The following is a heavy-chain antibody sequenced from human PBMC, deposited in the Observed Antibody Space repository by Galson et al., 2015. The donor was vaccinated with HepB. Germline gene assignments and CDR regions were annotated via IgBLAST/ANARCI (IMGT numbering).Heavy chain of an antibody. D-gene: IGHD6-19*01. V-gene: IGHV4-39*01. CDR3: ARHLAVAGDY. CDR1: GGSISSSSYY. CDR2: IYYSGST. J-gene: IGHJ4*02. Sequence: ETLSLTCTVSGGSISSSSYYWGWIRQPPGKGLEWIGSIYYSGSTYYNPSLKSRVTISVDTTKNQFSLKLSSVTAADTAVYYCARHLAVAGDYWGQGTLVTVSS.